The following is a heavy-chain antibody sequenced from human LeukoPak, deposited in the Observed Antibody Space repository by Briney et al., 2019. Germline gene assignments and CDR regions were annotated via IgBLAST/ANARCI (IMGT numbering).Heavy chain of an antibody. D-gene: IGHD3-10*01. V-gene: IGHV3-30*03. Sequence: GGSLRLSCAASGFTFSSYGMHWVRQAPGKGLEWVAVISYDGSNKYYADSVKGRFTISRDNSKNTLYLQMNSLRAEDTAVYYCARVPMVRGVTSFSPFDYWGQGTLVTVSS. CDR2: ISYDGSNK. CDR1: GFTFSSYG. J-gene: IGHJ4*02. CDR3: ARVPMVRGVTSFSPFDY.